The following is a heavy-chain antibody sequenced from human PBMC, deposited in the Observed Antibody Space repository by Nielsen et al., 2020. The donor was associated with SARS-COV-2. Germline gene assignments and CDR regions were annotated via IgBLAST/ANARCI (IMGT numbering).Heavy chain of an antibody. CDR3: AKDLVPILRYFDWLLDFDY. Sequence: ETLSLTCAASGFTFSSYSMNWVRQAPGKGLEWVSSISSSSSYIYYADSVKGRFTISRDNSKNTLYLQMNSLRAEDTAVYYCAKDLVPILRYFDWLLDFDYWGQGTLVTVSS. CDR1: GFTFSSYS. D-gene: IGHD3-9*01. J-gene: IGHJ4*02. V-gene: IGHV3-21*04. CDR2: ISSSSSYI.